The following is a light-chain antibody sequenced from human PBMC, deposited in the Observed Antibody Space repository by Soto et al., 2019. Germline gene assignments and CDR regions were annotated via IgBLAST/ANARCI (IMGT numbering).Light chain of an antibody. CDR2: AAS. J-gene: IGKJ3*01. V-gene: IGKV1-8*01. CDR3: QQYNDYPFT. CDR1: QDVSSY. Sequence: AIRVTQSPSSFSASTGDRVTITCRASQDVSSYLAWYQQKPGKAPKLLIYAASTLQSGVPSRFSGSGSGTDFTLTISCLQSEDFATYYCQQYNDYPFTFGPGTKVDIK.